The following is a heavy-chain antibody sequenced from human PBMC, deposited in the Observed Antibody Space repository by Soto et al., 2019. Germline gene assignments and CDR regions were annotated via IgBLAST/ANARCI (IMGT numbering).Heavy chain of an antibody. CDR3: TRVFEY. CDR2: IDNHGSGT. V-gene: IGHV3-74*01. CDR1: GLTLSSAW. J-gene: IGHJ4*02. Sequence: EVQLVESGGGLVQPGGSLRLSCAASGLTLSSAWMHWVRQTPGKGLVWVSRIDNHGSGTSYADSVKGRFTISRDNAKNTLYLHMNSLRVDDTAVYYGTRVFEYWGQGTLVTVSS.